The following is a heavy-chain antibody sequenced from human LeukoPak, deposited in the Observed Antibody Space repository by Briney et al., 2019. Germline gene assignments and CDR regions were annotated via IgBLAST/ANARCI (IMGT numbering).Heavy chain of an antibody. CDR3: AREMAPSWGAFDI. CDR1: GISISNYY. CDR2: IYTSGST. V-gene: IGHV4-4*07. D-gene: IGHD5-24*01. Sequence: SETLSLTCTVSGISISNYYWSWIRQPAGKGPEWIGRIYTSGSTNYNPSLKSRVTMSVDTATNQFSLKLSSVTAADTALYYCAREMAPSWGAFDIWGQGTMVTVSS. J-gene: IGHJ3*02.